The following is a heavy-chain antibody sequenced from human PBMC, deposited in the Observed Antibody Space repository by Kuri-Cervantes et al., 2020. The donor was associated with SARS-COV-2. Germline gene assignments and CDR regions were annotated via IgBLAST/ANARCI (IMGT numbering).Heavy chain of an antibody. J-gene: IGHJ4*02. V-gene: IGHV1-69*10. D-gene: IGHD5-12*01. Sequence: SVKVSCKASGGTFSSYAISWVRQAPGQGLEWMGGIIPILGIANYAQKFQGRVTITADKSTSTAYMELSSLRSEDTALYYCAKDIGSEYRHGSIDYWGQGNLVNGSS. CDR1: GGTFSSYA. CDR2: IIPILGIA. CDR3: AKDIGSEYRHGSIDY.